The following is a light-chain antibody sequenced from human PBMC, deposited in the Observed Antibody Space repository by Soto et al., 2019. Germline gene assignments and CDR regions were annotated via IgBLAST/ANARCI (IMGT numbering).Light chain of an antibody. J-gene: IGLJ1*01. CDR3: CSYAGSSTYI. CDR2: EGS. Sequence: QSALTQPASVSGSPGQSITISCTGTSSDVGSHNLVSWYQQHPDRAPKLMIYEGSKRPSGVSNRFSGSKSGNTASLTTSRLQAEDEADYFCCSYAGSSTYIFGSGTKLTVL. CDR1: SSDVGSHNL. V-gene: IGLV2-23*01.